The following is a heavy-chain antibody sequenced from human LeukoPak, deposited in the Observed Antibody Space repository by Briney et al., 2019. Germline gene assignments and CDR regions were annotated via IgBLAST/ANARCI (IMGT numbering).Heavy chain of an antibody. Sequence: GRSLRLSCAASGFTFSSYGMRWVRQAPGKGLEWVAVISYDGSNKYYADSVKGRFTISRDNSKNTLYLQMNSLRAEDTAVYYCAKVLAGTFDYWGQGTLVTVPS. CDR2: ISYDGSNK. J-gene: IGHJ4*02. D-gene: IGHD6-19*01. CDR1: GFTFSSYG. V-gene: IGHV3-30*18. CDR3: AKVLAGTFDY.